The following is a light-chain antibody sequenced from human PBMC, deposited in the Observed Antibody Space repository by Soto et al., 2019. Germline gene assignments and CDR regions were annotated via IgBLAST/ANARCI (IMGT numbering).Light chain of an antibody. Sequence: EIVLTQSPGTLSLSPGERATLSCRASQSVSSDFAWYQQKPGQAPRLLIYGPSSRATGIPDRFSGSGSGTDFTLTISRLEPEDFAVYYCQQFGSSPPRITFGQGTRLEIK. CDR3: QQFGSSPPRIT. J-gene: IGKJ5*01. CDR2: GPS. V-gene: IGKV3-20*01. CDR1: QSVSSD.